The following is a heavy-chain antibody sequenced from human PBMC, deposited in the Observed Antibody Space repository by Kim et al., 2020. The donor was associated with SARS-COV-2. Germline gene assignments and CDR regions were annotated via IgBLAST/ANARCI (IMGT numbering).Heavy chain of an antibody. V-gene: IGHV4-30-4*01. J-gene: IGHJ4*02. D-gene: IGHD3-10*01. CDR3: ARGSGSAYAWYY. CDR2: IYDSGAT. Sequence: SETLSLTCTVSGGSISTGDYYWSWIRQPPGKGLEWIASIYDSGATYYNPSLKSRVTTSVDRSTNQFSLKLSSVTAADTAVYYCARGSGSAYAWYYWGQGTLVTVSS. CDR1: GGSISTGDYY.